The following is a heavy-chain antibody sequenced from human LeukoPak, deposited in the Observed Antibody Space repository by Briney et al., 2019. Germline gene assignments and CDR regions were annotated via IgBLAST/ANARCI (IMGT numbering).Heavy chain of an antibody. J-gene: IGHJ6*03. D-gene: IGHD3-3*01. CDR3: ARAQAPYYDFWSGQSDYYYMDV. CDR1: GYTFTSYD. Sequence: ASVKVSCKASGYTFTSYDINWVRQATGQGLEWMVWMNPNSGNTGYAQKFQGRVTMTRNTSISTAYMELSSLRSEDTAVYYCARAQAPYYDFWSGQSDYYYMDVWGKGTTVTVSS. V-gene: IGHV1-8*01. CDR2: MNPNSGNT.